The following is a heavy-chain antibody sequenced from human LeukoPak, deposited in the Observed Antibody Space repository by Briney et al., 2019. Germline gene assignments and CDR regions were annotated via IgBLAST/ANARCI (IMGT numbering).Heavy chain of an antibody. CDR1: GYTFTGYY. D-gene: IGHD3-16*01. J-gene: IGHJ4*02. CDR3: ARGGRRATAQIDY. CDR2: INPNSGDT. V-gene: IGHV1-2*02. Sequence: GASVKVSCKASGYTFTGYYIHWVRQAPGQGLEWMGWINPNSGDTNYAQKFQGRITMTMDTSISTAYMELIRLKSDDTAVYYYARGGRRATAQIDYWGQGTLVTVSS.